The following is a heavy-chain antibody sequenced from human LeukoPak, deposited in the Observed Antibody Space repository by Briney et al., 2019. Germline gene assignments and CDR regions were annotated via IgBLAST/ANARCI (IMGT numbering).Heavy chain of an antibody. J-gene: IGHJ4*02. D-gene: IGHD3-10*01. CDR1: GGSISSSNYY. V-gene: IGHV4-39*07. CDR3: ARVGRYYYGSGSYSNYLDY. CDR2: IYCSGST. Sequence: SETLSLTCTVSGGSISSSNYYWGWVRQPPGKGLEWIGSIYCSGSTYYNPSLKSRVIISVDTSKNQFSLKLSSVTAADTAVYYCARVGRYYYGSGSYSNYLDYWGQGTLVTVSS.